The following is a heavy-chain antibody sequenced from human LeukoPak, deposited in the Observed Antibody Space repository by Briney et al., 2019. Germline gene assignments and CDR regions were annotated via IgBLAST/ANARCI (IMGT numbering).Heavy chain of an antibody. CDR2: IIPILGIA. V-gene: IGHV1-69*02. CDR3: ARFGIAARPADY. D-gene: IGHD6-6*01. J-gene: IGHJ4*02. CDR1: GYTFISYY. Sequence: SVKVSCKASGYTFISYYMRWVRQAPGQGLEWMGRIIPILGIANYAQKFQGRVTITADKSTSTAYMELSSLRSEDTAVYYCARFGIAARPADYWGQGTLVTVSS.